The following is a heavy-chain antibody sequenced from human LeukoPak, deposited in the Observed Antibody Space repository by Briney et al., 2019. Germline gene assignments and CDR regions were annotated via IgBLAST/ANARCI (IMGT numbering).Heavy chain of an antibody. CDR1: GGSFSGYL. CDR2: INYNGEIT. Sequence: SETLSLTCAVPGGSFSGYLWSWLRQPPGKGLEWVGEINYNGEITNSNPSLKSRVTISIDKSKNQFSLKLTSVTAADTAVYYCTRSGLTGMRKYPRADYYYYGMDAWGQGTAVAVSS. CDR3: TRSGLTGMRKYPRADYYYYGMDA. V-gene: IGHV4-34*01. J-gene: IGHJ6*02. D-gene: IGHD1-14*01.